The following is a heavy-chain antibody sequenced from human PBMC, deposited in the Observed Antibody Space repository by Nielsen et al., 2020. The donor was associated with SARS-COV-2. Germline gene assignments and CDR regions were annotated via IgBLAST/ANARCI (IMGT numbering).Heavy chain of an antibody. J-gene: IGHJ6*02. CDR3: AREASCSGGSCSPTYYYYGMDV. V-gene: IGHV1-69*04. CDR2: IIPILGIA. Sequence: SVKVSCKASGGTFSSYAISWVRQAPGQGLEWMGRIIPILGIANYAQKFQGRVTITADKSTSTAYMELSSLRSEDTAVYYCAREASCSGGSCSPTYYYYGMDVWGQGTTVTVSS. D-gene: IGHD2-15*01. CDR1: GGTFSSYA.